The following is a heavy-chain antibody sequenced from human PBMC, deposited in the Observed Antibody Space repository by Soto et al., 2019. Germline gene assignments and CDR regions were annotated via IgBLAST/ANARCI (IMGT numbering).Heavy chain of an antibody. CDR1: GGTFSSYA. J-gene: IGHJ4*02. CDR3: ATETLAAAGFDY. Sequence: ASVKVSCKASGGTFSSYAISWVRQAPGQGLEWMGGIIPIFGTANYAQKFQGRVTMTRDTSTSTVYMELSSLRSEDTAVYYCATETLAAAGFDYWGQGTLVTVSS. D-gene: IGHD6-13*01. V-gene: IGHV1-69*05. CDR2: IIPIFGTA.